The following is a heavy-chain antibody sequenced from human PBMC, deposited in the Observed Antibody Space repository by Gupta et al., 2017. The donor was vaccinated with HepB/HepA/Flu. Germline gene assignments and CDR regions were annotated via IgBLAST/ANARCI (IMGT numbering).Heavy chain of an antibody. V-gene: IGHV3-7*01. J-gene: IGHJ3*01. CDR1: TFTINGHW. CDR3: ATNMMT. Sequence: QVVESGGGLVQPGGSLRLSCAASTFTINGHWMTWVRQAPGKGLEWVASINDDGTKTYYADSVKGRFTISRDNAKNSVFLQMNSLRVEDTTVYYCATNMMTGGQGTMVTVSS. CDR2: INDDGTKT. D-gene: IGHD3-16*01.